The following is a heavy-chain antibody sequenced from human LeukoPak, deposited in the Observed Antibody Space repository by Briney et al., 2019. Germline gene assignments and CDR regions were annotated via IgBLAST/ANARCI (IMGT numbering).Heavy chain of an antibody. CDR1: GDSVSSNSAA. Sequence: SQTLSLTCAISGDSVSSNSAAWNWIRQSPSRGLEWLGRTYYRSKWYNDYAVSVKSRITINPDTSKNQFSLQLNSVTPEDTAVYYCARGLRLGELSVPYYFDYWGQGTLVTVSS. J-gene: IGHJ4*02. CDR2: TYYRSKWYN. CDR3: ARGLRLGELSVPYYFDY. D-gene: IGHD3-16*02. V-gene: IGHV6-1*01.